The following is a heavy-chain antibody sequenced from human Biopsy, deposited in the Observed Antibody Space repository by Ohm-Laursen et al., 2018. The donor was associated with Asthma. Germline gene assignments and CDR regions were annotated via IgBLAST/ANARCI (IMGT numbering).Heavy chain of an antibody. CDR2: ISYDGSIT. D-gene: IGHD2-15*01. V-gene: IGHV3-30*03. CDR1: GFAFRSYA. CDR3: GIVVAANPFQGDC. J-gene: IGHJ4*02. Sequence: SLRLSCAATGFAFRSYAMNWVRQAPGKGLEWVAVISYDGSITHYADSAKGRFTISRDNSKNTVYLDISSLRIEDTAVFYCGIVVAANPFQGDCWGQGTLVTVSS.